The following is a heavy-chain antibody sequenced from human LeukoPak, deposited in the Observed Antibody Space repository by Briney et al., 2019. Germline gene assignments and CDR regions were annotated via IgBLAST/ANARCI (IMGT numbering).Heavy chain of an antibody. CDR3: ARDRGYCSSTSCYHNWFDP. J-gene: IGHJ5*02. Sequence: ASVTVSCKASGYTFAGYYMHWVRQAPGQGLEWMGWINPNSGGTSYAQKFQGRVTMTRDTSISTAYMELSRLRSDDTAVYYCARDRGYCSSTSCYHNWFDPWGQGTLVTVSS. CDR2: INPNSGGT. V-gene: IGHV1-2*02. CDR1: GYTFAGYY. D-gene: IGHD2-2*03.